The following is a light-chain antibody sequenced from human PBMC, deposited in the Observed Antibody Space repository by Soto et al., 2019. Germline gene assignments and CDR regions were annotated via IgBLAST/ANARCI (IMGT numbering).Light chain of an antibody. Sequence: QSVLTQPPSASGSPGQSVSISCAGTSRDVGGYHYVSWYQHHPGRAPKLIIYEVNKRPSGVPDRFSASKSGNTASLTVSGLQAEDEADYYCSAYAGRNNVGVFGTGTQLTVL. CDR1: SRDVGGYHY. J-gene: IGLJ1*01. CDR2: EVN. V-gene: IGLV2-8*01. CDR3: SAYAGRNNVGV.